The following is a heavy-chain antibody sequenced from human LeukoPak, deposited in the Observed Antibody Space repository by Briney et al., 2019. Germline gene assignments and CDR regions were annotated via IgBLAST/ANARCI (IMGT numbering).Heavy chain of an antibody. J-gene: IGHJ4*02. D-gene: IGHD3-9*01. CDR2: IYTSGST. CDR1: GYSISSSYY. CDR3: ARGDDILTGYRLDY. Sequence: PSETLSLTCTVSGYSISSSYYWSWIRQPAGKGLEWIGRIYTSGSTNYNPSLKSRVTMSVDTSKNQFSLKLSSVTAADTAVYYCARGDDILTGYRLDYWGQGTLVTVSS. V-gene: IGHV4-4*07.